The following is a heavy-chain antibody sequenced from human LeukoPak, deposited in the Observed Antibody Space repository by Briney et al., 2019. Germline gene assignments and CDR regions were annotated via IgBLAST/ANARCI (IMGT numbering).Heavy chain of an antibody. CDR3: ARGGQLWQPFDY. D-gene: IGHD5-18*01. CDR1: GGSFSGYY. J-gene: IGHJ4*02. V-gene: IGHV4-34*01. CDR2: INHSGST. Sequence: PSETLSLTCAVYGGSFSGYYWSWIREPPGKGLEWIGEINHSGSTNYNPSLKSRVTISVDTSKNQFSLKLSSVTAADTAVYYCARGGQLWQPFDYWGQGTLVTVSS.